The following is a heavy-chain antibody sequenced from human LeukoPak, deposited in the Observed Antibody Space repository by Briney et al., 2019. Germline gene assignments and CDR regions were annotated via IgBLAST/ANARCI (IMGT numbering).Heavy chain of an antibody. V-gene: IGHV4-38-2*02. D-gene: IGHD3-9*01. CDR3: ATQEDILTGSY. CDR1: GYSISSGYY. J-gene: IGHJ4*02. CDR2: IYHSGST. Sequence: SETLSLTCTVSGYSISSGYYWGWIRQPPGKGLEWIGSIYHSGSTYYNPSLKSRVTISVDTSKNQFSLKLSSVTAADTAVYYCATQEDILTGSYWGQGTLVTVSS.